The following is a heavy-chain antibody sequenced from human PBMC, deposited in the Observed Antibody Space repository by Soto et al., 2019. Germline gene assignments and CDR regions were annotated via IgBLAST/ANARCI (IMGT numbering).Heavy chain of an antibody. V-gene: IGHV6-1*01. D-gene: IGHD6-19*01. J-gene: IGHJ4*02. CDR2: TYYRSKWYN. CDR3: ARDRGGAGLGLHFDY. CDR1: GDRFSSNSAA. Sequence: SQTLSLTCAISGDRFSSNSAAWTWIRQSPSRGLEWLGRTYYRSKWYNDYAVSVKSRITINPDTSKNQFSLQLNSVTPEDTAVYYCARDRGGAGLGLHFDYWGQGTLVTVSS.